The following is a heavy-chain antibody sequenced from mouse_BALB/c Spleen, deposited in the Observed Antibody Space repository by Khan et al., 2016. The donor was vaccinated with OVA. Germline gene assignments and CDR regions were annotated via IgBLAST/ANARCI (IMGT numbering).Heavy chain of an antibody. CDR2: ISYSGST. D-gene: IGHD1-2*01. CDR3: ARTARIKY. V-gene: IGHV3-2*02. CDR1: GYSITSGYG. J-gene: IGHJ2*01. Sequence: VQLKQSGPGLVKPSQSLSLTCTVTGYSITSGYGWNWNRQFPGNKLECMGYISYSGSTKYNPSLKSRISITRDTSKNQFFLQLNSVTTEDTATYYCARTARIKYWGQGTTLTVSS.